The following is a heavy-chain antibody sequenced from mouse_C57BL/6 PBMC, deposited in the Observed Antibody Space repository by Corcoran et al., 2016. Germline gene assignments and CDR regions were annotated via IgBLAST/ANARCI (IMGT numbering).Heavy chain of an antibody. V-gene: IGHV9-3*01. CDR3: ARRYDYDEDYYAMDY. Sequence: QIQLVQSGPELKKPGETVKISCKASGYTFTTYGMSWVKQAPGKGLKWMGWINTYSGVPTYADDFKGRFAFSLETSASTAYLQINNLKNEDTATYFCARRYDYDEDYYAMDYWGQGTSVTVSS. D-gene: IGHD2-4*01. J-gene: IGHJ4*01. CDR1: GYTFTTYG. CDR2: INTYSGVP.